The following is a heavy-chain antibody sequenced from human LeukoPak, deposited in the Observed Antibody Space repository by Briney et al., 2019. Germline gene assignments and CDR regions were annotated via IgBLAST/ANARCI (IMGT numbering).Heavy chain of an antibody. CDR1: GFTFTSYW. J-gene: IGHJ4*02. Sequence: GGSLRLSCAASGFTFTSYWMTWVRQAPGKGLEWVANIKQDGSEMYYVDSVGGRFTLSRDNAKNSLYLQMNSLRAEDTAVYYCARDRAATGPKGVDYWGQGTLVTVSS. V-gene: IGHV3-7*01. CDR3: ARDRAATGPKGVDY. CDR2: IKQDGSEM. D-gene: IGHD6-13*01.